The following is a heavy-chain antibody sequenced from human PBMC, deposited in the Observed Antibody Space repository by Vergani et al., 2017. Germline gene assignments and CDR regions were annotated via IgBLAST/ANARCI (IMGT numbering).Heavy chain of an antibody. CDR3: ARVEVGADDAFDI. J-gene: IGHJ3*02. V-gene: IGHV4-39*07. Sequence: QLQLPESGPGLVKPSETLSLTCTVSGGSISSSSYYWGWIRQPPGKGLEWIGSIYYSGSTYYNPSLKSRVTISVDTSKNQFSLKLSSVTAADTAVYYCARVEVGADDAFDIWGQGTMVTVSS. CDR1: GGSISSSSYY. CDR2: IYYSGST. D-gene: IGHD1-26*01.